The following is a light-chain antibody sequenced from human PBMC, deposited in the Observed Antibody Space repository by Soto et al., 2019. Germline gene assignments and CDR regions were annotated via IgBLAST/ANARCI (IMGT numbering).Light chain of an antibody. Sequence: EIVLTQSPGTLSLSPGERATLYCRASQSVSSSYLAWYQQKPGQAPRLLIYGAYSMATGIPYRFSGSGSGTDFTFTISRLEPEDFAVYYCQQYGISTYTFGQGPKLEIK. J-gene: IGKJ2*01. CDR2: GAY. CDR1: QSVSSSY. V-gene: IGKV3-20*01. CDR3: QQYGISTYT.